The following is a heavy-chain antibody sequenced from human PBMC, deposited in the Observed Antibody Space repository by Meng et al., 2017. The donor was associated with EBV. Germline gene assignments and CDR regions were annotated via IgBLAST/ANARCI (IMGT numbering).Heavy chain of an antibody. CDR3: AKSRSSTPGVVDY. CDR2: IYDGGTT. J-gene: IGHJ4*02. V-gene: IGHV4-61*01. D-gene: IGHD3-10*01. Sequence: VPLLCAGPGLVKTSETRSRTCTCSGASFRGCTYHWIWVRQPPGKDLEWIRYIYDGGTTIYSPSLKSRVTILVDASKNQFSLKLSSVTTADTAVYYCAKSRSSTPGVVDYWGQGTLVTVSS. CDR1: GASFRGCTYH.